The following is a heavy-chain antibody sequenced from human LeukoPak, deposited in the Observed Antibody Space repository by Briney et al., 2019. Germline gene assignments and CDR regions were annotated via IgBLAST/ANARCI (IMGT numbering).Heavy chain of an antibody. J-gene: IGHJ1*01. D-gene: IGHD6-19*01. CDR2: IYYSGST. V-gene: IGHV4-59*01. CDR1: GGSISSYY. Sequence: SGTLSLTCTVSGGSISSYYWSWIRQPPGKGLEWIGYIYYSGSTNYNPSLKSRVTISVDTSKNQFSLKLSSVTAADTAVYYCARARSSWYQTGEYFLYWGQGTLVTVSS. CDR3: ARARSSWYQTGEYFLY.